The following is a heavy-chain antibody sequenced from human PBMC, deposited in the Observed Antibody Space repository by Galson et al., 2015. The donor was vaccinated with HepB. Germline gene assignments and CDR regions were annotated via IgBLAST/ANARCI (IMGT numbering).Heavy chain of an antibody. J-gene: IGHJ4*02. Sequence: SVKVSCKASGYTFTGYYMHWVRQAPGQGLEWMGWINPNSGGTNYAQKFQGRVTMTRDTSISTAYMELSRLRSDDTAVYYCARLEFLTMIVAYWGQGTLVTVSS. V-gene: IGHV1-2*02. CDR1: GYTFTGYY. CDR2: INPNSGGT. CDR3: ARLEFLTMIVAY. D-gene: IGHD3-22*01.